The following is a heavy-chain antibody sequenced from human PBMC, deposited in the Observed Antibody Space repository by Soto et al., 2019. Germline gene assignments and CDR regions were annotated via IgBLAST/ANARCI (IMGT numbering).Heavy chain of an antibody. D-gene: IGHD1-26*01. CDR2: IWYDGINK. V-gene: IGHV3-33*01. CDR3: ARDDRLVGTTYRSYCFDH. CDR1: GFTLSSYG. Sequence: QVQLVESGGGVVQPGRSLRLSCVASGFTLSSYGMHWVRQAPGKGLEWVAGIWYDGINKHYADSVKGRFTISRDKSGNTVYLQMSSLRAEDTAVYYCARDDRLVGTTYRSYCFDHWGQGTLVTVSS. J-gene: IGHJ4*02.